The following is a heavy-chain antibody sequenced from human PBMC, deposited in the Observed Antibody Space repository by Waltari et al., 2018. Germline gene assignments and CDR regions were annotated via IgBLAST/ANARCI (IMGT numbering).Heavy chain of an antibody. J-gene: IGHJ5*02. D-gene: IGHD6-6*01. V-gene: IGHV3-7*04. Sequence: EVQLVESGGGLVQPGGSLRLSCAVSGFTFSDYWMSWVRQAPGKGLEWGAKIKEDGSVTNYVDSVKGRFTISRDNARNSLFLQMNSLRDEDTAIYYCARASSSSSYDAWGQGTLVTVSS. CDR3: ARASSSSSYDA. CDR2: IKEDGSVT. CDR1: GFTFSDYW.